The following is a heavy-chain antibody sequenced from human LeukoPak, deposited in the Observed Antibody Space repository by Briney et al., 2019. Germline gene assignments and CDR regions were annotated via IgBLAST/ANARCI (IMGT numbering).Heavy chain of an antibody. Sequence: SETLSLTCAVYGGSFSGYYGSWIRQPPGKGLEWIGEINHGGSTNYNPSLKSRVTISVHTSKNQFSLKLSSVTAAYTAVYYCARTRVTVTTMFVWFDPWGQGTLVTVSS. CDR1: GGSFSGYY. CDR2: INHGGST. J-gene: IGHJ5*02. D-gene: IGHD4-17*01. CDR3: ARTRVTVTTMFVWFDP. V-gene: IGHV4-34*01.